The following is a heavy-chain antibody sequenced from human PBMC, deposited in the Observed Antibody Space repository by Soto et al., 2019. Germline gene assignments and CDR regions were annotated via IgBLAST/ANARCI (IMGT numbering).Heavy chain of an antibody. CDR3: ANTHDGDCYSCYYYGMDV. CDR1: GFTFSSYG. Sequence: QVQLVESGGGVVQPGRSLRLSCAASGFTFSSYGMHWVRQAPGKGLEWVAVISYDGSNKYYADSVKGRFTISRDNSKNTLYLLMNSLRAEDTAVYYCANTHDGDCYSCYYYGMDVWGQGTTVTVSS. J-gene: IGHJ6*02. CDR2: ISYDGSNK. D-gene: IGHD2-21*02. V-gene: IGHV3-30*18.